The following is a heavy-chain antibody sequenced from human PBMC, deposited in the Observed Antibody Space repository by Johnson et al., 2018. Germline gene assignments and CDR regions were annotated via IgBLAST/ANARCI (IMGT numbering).Heavy chain of an antibody. CDR2: ISSSSRTI. V-gene: IGHV3-48*01. CDR1: GFSFSAYN. D-gene: IGHD3-10*01. CDR3: SRDTVRGGDY. Sequence: VQLVQSGGDLVKPGGSLRLSCAASGFSFSAYNMNWVRQAPGKGLEYISYISSSSRTIHYPDSVKGRFTISRDNAKNSLYLQMSSLRVEDTAIYYFSRDTVRGGDYWCQGTLVTVSS. J-gene: IGHJ4*02.